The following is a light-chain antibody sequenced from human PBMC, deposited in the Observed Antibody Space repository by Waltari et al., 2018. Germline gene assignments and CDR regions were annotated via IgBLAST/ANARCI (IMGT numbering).Light chain of an antibody. J-gene: IGKJ2*01. CDR3: QQFYHAPQT. V-gene: IGKV1-39*01. CDR2: AAS. Sequence: DIQMTQSPSSLSASVGDRVTITCRASQSISSYLNWYQQKPGKAPKLLIYAASSLQSGVPSRFSGSGSGTDFTLTISSLQPEDVAIYYCQQFYHAPQTFGQGTKVEIK. CDR1: QSISSY.